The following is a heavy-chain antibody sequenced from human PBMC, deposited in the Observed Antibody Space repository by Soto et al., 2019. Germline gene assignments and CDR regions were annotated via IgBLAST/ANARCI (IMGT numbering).Heavy chain of an antibody. J-gene: IGHJ4*02. CDR3: ARGSEYDSVYGVDY. D-gene: IGHD5-12*01. CDR2: IWYDESDK. V-gene: IGHV3-33*01. CDR1: GFTFSNYG. Sequence: QVQLVESGGGVVQPGRSLRLSCAASGFTFSNYGMHWVRQAPGKGLEWVAGIWYDESDKDYVASVTGRFTISRDTSKKTLYLLMYSLRVEDTAVYYCARGSEYDSVYGVDYWGQGTLVTVSS.